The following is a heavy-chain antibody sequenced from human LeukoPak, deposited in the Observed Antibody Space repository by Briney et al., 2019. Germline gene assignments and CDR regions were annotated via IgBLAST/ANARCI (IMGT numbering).Heavy chain of an antibody. D-gene: IGHD5-12*01. Sequence: GASVKVSCKASGGTFSSNAISWVCQAPGQGREWVGGLIPVFGTTSYAEKFQGRVTITTDESTRTSYMELRSLQSQDTAVYYCARGKSGYDYGLDHWGQGILVIVSS. CDR1: GGTFSSNA. J-gene: IGHJ4*02. CDR3: ARGKSGYDYGLDH. V-gene: IGHV1-69*05. CDR2: LIPVFGTT.